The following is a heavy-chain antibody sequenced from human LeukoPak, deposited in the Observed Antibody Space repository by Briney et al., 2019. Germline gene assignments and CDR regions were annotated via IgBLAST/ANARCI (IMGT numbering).Heavy chain of an antibody. J-gene: IGHJ4*02. V-gene: IGHV3-21*01. D-gene: IGHD2-2*02. CDR1: GFPFRSYN. CDR2: ISSSSSYI. Sequence: GGSVRLPCAPSGFPFRSYNMNWVRQAPGKGLEWVSYISSSSSYIYYADSVKGRFTIPRDNAKNSLYLQMNRLTADDTAVYYCARDIRVSALPFDYSGQGGLVTVSS. CDR3: ARDIRVSALPFDY.